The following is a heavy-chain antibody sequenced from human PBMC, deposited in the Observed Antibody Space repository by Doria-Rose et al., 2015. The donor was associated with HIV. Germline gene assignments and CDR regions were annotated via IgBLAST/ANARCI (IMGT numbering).Heavy chain of an antibody. CDR1: GFTFSSHR. V-gene: IGHV3-21*01. CDR2: ISSTSAYI. CDR3: ATGVTLDY. J-gene: IGHJ4*02. D-gene: IGHD3-10*01. Sequence: VQLVQSGGGLVGPGGSLRLSCATSGFTFSSHRINWVRQAPGKGLEWVSSISSTSAYINYADSVRGRFTISRDNARNSLYLQMDSPRAEDTAIYYCATGVTLDYWGQGTLVTVSS.